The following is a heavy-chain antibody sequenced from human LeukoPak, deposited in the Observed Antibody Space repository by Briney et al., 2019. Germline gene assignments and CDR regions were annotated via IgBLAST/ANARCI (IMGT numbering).Heavy chain of an antibody. CDR2: ISYDGSNK. Sequence: PGRSLRLSCAASGFTFSSYGMHWVRQAPGKGLEWVAVISYDGSNKYYADSVKGRFTISRDNSKNTLYLQMNSLRAEDTAVYYCAKEAVLLWFGEPYFDYWGQETLVTVSS. CDR1: GFTFSSYG. D-gene: IGHD3-10*01. J-gene: IGHJ4*02. CDR3: AKEAVLLWFGEPYFDY. V-gene: IGHV3-30*18.